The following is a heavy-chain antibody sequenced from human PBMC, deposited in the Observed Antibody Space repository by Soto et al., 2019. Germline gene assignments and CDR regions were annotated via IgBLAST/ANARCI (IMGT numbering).Heavy chain of an antibody. CDR2: IIPIFGTA. J-gene: IGHJ4*02. CDR3: ASQGGSGSSYYFDY. D-gene: IGHD3-10*01. Sequence: QVQLVQSGAEGKKPGSSVKVSCNASGGTFSSYAISWVRQAHGQGREWMGGIIPIFGTANYAQKFQGRVTITADESTSTAYMELSSLRSEDTAVYYCASQGGSGSSYYFDYWGQGTLVTVSS. CDR1: GGTFSSYA. V-gene: IGHV1-69*01.